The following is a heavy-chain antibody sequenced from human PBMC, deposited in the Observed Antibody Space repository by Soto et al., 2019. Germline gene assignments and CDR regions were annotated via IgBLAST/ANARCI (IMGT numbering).Heavy chain of an antibody. CDR3: ARAQEELRYFDWLSQGAFDI. D-gene: IGHD3-9*01. CDR1: GFTFSDYY. Sequence: LRLSCAASGFTFSDYYMSWIRQAPGKGLGWVSYISSSSSYANYADSVKGRFTISRDNAKNSLYLQMNSLRAEDTAVYYCARAQEELRYFDWLSQGAFDIWGQGTMVTVSS. J-gene: IGHJ3*02. CDR2: ISSSSSYA. V-gene: IGHV3-11*03.